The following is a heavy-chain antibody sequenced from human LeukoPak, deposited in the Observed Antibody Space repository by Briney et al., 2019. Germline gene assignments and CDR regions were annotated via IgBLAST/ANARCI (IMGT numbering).Heavy chain of an antibody. V-gene: IGHV1-69*04. Sequence: GSSVKVSCKASGGTFSSYAISWVRQAPGQGLEWMGRIIPILGIANYAQKFQGRVTITADKSTSTAYMELSSLRSEDTAVYYCARTGYSYGPHFDYWGQGTLVTVSS. CDR3: ARTGYSYGPHFDY. D-gene: IGHD5-18*01. CDR2: IIPILGIA. J-gene: IGHJ4*02. CDR1: GGTFSSYA.